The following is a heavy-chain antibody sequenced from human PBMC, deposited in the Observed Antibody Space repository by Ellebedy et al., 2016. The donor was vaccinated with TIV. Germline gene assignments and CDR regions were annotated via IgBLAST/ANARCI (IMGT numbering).Heavy chain of an antibody. J-gene: IGHJ4*02. D-gene: IGHD3-3*01. CDR3: ARWYDDSWTGYYN. CDR1: GGSFSGYY. CDR2: INHSGST. Sequence: MPSETLSLTCAVYGGSFSGYYWSWIRQPPGKGLEWIGEINHSGSTNYNPSLKSRVTISVDTSKNQFSLKLSSVTAADTAVYYCARWYDDSWTGYYNWGQGTLVTVSS. V-gene: IGHV4-34*01.